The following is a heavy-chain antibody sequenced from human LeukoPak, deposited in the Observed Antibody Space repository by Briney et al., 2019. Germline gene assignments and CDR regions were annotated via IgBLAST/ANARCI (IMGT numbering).Heavy chain of an antibody. CDR2: ISYDGSIQ. Sequence: GRSLRLSCSVSGFIFSNHAMHWVRQAPGKGLECVAYISYDGSIQLYGDSVKGRFTISRDNAKNSLYLQMNSLSAEDTALYHCARGTTEYDYWGQGTLVTVSS. CDR3: ARGTTEYDY. J-gene: IGHJ4*02. D-gene: IGHD1-14*01. CDR1: GFIFSNHA. V-gene: IGHV3-30-3*01.